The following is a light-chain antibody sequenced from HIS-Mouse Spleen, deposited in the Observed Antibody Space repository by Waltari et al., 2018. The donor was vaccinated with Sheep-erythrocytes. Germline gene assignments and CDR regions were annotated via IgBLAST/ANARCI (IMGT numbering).Light chain of an antibody. CDR2: DVS. CDR3: CSYAGSSTWV. J-gene: IGLJ3*02. V-gene: IGLV2-11*01. CDR1: SSDVGGYTY. Sequence: QSALTQPRPVSGSPGQSVTISCTGTSSDVGGYTYVSWYQQHPGKAPKLMIYDVSKRPSGVPDRFSGSKSGNTASLTISGLQAEDEADYYCCSYAGSSTWVFGGGTKLTVL.